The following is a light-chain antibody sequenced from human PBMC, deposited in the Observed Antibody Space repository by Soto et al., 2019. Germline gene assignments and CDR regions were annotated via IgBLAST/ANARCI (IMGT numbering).Light chain of an antibody. CDR2: EVT. Sequence: QSALTQPASVSGSPGQSITISCTGTISDVGGHGYVSWYQQHPGKAPKLMIYEVTYRPSGVSDLFSASKSGNTASLTISGPRDEDGVIFSCFSFTTHSCLFVFAPGTK. J-gene: IGLJ1*01. V-gene: IGLV2-14*01. CDR1: ISDVGGHGY. CDR3: FSFTTHSCLFV.